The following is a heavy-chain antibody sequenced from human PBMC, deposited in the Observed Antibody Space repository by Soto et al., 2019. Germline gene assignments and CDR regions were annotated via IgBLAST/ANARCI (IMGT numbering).Heavy chain of an antibody. D-gene: IGHD1-26*01. Sequence: ASVKVSCKASGYTFTGYYMHWVRQAPGQGLEWMGWINPNSGGTNYAQKFQGWVTMTRDTSISTAYMELSRLRSDDTAVYYCARGGRVGRHRGVGATVEAERYYYYGMDVWGPGTTLTVSS. V-gene: IGHV1-2*04. CDR3: ARGGRVGRHRGVGATVEAERYYYYGMDV. J-gene: IGHJ6*02. CDR1: GYTFTGYY. CDR2: INPNSGGT.